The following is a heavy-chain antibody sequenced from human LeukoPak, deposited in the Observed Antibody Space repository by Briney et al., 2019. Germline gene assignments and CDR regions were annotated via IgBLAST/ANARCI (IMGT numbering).Heavy chain of an antibody. V-gene: IGHV3-23*01. J-gene: IGHJ4*02. CDR3: AKLSQDY. CDR1: GITFSIYG. CDR2: ISGSGGSS. Sequence: GGSLRLSCAVSGITFSIYGMSWVRQAPGKGLEWVSGISGSGGSSYYADSVKGRFTISRDNSKNTLYLQMNSLRAEDTAVYYCAKLSQDYWGQGTLVTVSS.